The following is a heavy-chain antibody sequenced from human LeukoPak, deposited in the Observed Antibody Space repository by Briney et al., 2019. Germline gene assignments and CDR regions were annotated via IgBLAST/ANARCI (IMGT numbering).Heavy chain of an antibody. CDR3: PTLTVASPFDY. V-gene: IGHV3-48*03. CDR1: GFTFSSYE. CDR2: INPTGSTM. J-gene: IGHJ4*02. Sequence: PGGSLRLSCAASGFTFSSYEMYWVRQAPGKGLEWVSYINPTGSTMYYADSVKGRFTISRDNAKNSLYLQTNSLRAEDTAVYYCPTLTVASPFDYWGQGALVTVSS. D-gene: IGHD5-12*01.